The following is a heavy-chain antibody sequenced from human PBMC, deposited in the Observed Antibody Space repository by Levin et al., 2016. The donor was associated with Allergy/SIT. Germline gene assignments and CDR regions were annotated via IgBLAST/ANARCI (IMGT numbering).Heavy chain of an antibody. CDR1: GGSLSSYY. V-gene: IGHV4-59*01. CDR3: AMSYDILTGFHY. Sequence: SETLSLTCTVSGGSLSSYYCIWIRQPPGKGLEWIGYIYHSGSTNYNPSLKSRVTISEDTSKNHFSLKVTSVTAADTAVYYCAMSYDILTGFHYWDQGTLVTVSS. D-gene: IGHD3-9*01. CDR2: IYHSGST. J-gene: IGHJ4*02.